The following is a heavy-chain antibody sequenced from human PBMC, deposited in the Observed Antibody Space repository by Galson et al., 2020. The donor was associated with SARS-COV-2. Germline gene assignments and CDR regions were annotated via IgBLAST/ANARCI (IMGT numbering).Heavy chain of an antibody. Sequence: ASETLSLTCTVSGASISSNAYYWGCIRQPPGKGLEWIGTIYYSGSTYYNPSLMSRVTMSVDTSKNHFSLKLTAVTDSDTAVYYCARLGWNYAIDSWGQGTLVTVSS. D-gene: IGHD1-7*01. CDR2: IYYSGST. V-gene: IGHV4-39*07. J-gene: IGHJ4*02. CDR1: GASISSNAYY. CDR3: ARLGWNYAIDS.